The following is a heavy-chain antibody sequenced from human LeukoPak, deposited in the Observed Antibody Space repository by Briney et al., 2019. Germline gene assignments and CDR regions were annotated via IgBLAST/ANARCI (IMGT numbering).Heavy chain of an antibody. D-gene: IGHD3-22*01. J-gene: IGHJ4*02. CDR3: AKYRDGSGYYPGFFDY. V-gene: IGHV3-23*01. CDR2: ISGSGGST. Sequence: GGSLRLSCAASGFTFSSYAMSWVRQAPGKGLEWVSAISGSGGSTYYADSLKGQFTISRDNSKSTLYLQMNSLRAEDTAVYYCAKYRDGSGYYPGFFDYWGQGTLVTVSS. CDR1: GFTFSSYA.